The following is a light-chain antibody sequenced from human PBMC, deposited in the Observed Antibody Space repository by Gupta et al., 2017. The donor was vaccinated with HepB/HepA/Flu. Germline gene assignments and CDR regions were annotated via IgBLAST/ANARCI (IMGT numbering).Light chain of an antibody. J-gene: IGKJ5*01. CDR2: TAS. CDR1: QDINSY. CDR3: QQFKSDPST. V-gene: IGKV1-9*01. Sequence: DIQLPQSPSFLSASVGDRVTITCRASQDINSYLIWYQQKPGKAPNLLIYTASTLQGGVPSRFSGSGSGTEFTLTISSLQPEDFATYYCQQFKSDPSTFGQGTXLDMK.